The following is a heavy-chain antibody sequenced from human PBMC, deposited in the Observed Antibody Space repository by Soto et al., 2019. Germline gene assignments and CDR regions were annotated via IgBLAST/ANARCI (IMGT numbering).Heavy chain of an antibody. CDR3: TRSHLSSSPPFDP. CDR1: GFTFGDYA. J-gene: IGHJ5*02. D-gene: IGHD6-6*01. CDR2: IRSKAYGGTT. Sequence: GGSLRLSCTASGFTFGDYAMSWFRQAPGRGLEWVGFIRSKAYGGTTEYAASVKGRFTISRDDSKSIAYLQMNSLKTEDTAVYYCTRSHLSSSPPFDPWGQGTLVTVSS. V-gene: IGHV3-49*03.